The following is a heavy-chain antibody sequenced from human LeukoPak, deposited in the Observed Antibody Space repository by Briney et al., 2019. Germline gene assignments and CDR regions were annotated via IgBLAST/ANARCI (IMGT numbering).Heavy chain of an antibody. Sequence: GASVKVSCKASGYTFTSYGISWVRQAPGQGLEWVGWISAYNGNTNYAQKLQGRVTMTTDTSTSTAYMELRSLRSDDTAVYYCARNRWGQQLVGWDRYYYYGMDVWGKGTTVTVSS. V-gene: IGHV1-18*04. D-gene: IGHD6-13*01. CDR1: GYTFTSYG. CDR2: ISAYNGNT. CDR3: ARNRWGQQLVGWDRYYYYGMDV. J-gene: IGHJ6*04.